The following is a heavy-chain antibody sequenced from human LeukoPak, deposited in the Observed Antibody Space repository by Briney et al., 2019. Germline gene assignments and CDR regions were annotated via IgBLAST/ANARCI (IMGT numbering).Heavy chain of an antibody. D-gene: IGHD3-22*01. CDR2: IYSGGST. Sequence: GGSLRLSCAASGFTVSSNYMSWVRKAPGKGLERLSVIYSGGSTYYADSVKGRLTISRDNSKNTLYLQMNSLRAEDTAVYYCAGYITRHYYDSSGYYHYFDYWGQGTLVTVSS. J-gene: IGHJ4*02. CDR1: GFTVSSNY. CDR3: AGYITRHYYDSSGYYHYFDY. V-gene: IGHV3-53*01.